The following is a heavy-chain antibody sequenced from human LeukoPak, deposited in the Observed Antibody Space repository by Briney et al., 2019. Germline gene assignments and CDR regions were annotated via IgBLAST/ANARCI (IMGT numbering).Heavy chain of an antibody. CDR2: ISGSSSYI. V-gene: IGHV3-21*01. CDR1: GFTFSSYS. Sequence: AGGSLRLSCAASGFTFSSYSMNWVRQAPGKGLEWVSSISGSSSYIYYADSVKGRFTISRDNAKNSLYLQMNSLRAEDTAVYYCARMAGYSSGWYDYWGQGTLVTVSS. CDR3: ARMAGYSSGWYDY. D-gene: IGHD6-19*01. J-gene: IGHJ4*02.